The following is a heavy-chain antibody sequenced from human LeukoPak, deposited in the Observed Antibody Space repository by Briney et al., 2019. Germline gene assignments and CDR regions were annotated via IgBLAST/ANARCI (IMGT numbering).Heavy chain of an antibody. CDR1: GGSISSGDYY. J-gene: IGHJ4*02. CDR3: ARARRGPLGELSTIDY. CDR2: IYYSGST. D-gene: IGHD3-16*02. Sequence: SETLSLTCTVSGGSISSGDYYWSWIRQPPGKGLEWIGYIYYSGSTYYNPSLKSRVTISVDTSKNQFSLKLSSVTAADTAVYYCARARRGPLGELSTIDYWGRGTLVTVSS. V-gene: IGHV4-30-4*01.